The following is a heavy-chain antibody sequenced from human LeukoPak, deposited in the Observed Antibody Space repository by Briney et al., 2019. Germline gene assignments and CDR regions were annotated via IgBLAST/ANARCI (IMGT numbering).Heavy chain of an antibody. V-gene: IGHV4-4*07. CDR2: IYTSGST. D-gene: IGHD3-10*01. CDR1: GGSISSYY. Sequence: SETLSLTCTASGGSISSYYWSWIRQPAGKGLEWIGRIYTSGSTNYNPSLKSRVTMSVDTSKNQFSLKLSSVTAADTAVYYCAKLTMVRGVIIFDYWGQGTLVTVSS. J-gene: IGHJ4*02. CDR3: AKLTMVRGVIIFDY.